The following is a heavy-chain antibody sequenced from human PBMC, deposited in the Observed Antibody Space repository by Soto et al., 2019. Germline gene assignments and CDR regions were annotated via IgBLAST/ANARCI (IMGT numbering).Heavy chain of an antibody. V-gene: IGHV3-30-3*01. Sequence: QVQLVESGGGVVQPGRSLRLSCAASEFSLSDHAMHWVRQAPGKGLEWVAVISYDGGNMYYADSVKGRFTISRDRSKNTLFLQMNSLRAEDTAVYYRARGMDCSGGTCFRAGMDVWGQGTTVAVSS. CDR2: ISYDGGNM. J-gene: IGHJ6*02. CDR3: ARGMDCSGGTCFRAGMDV. D-gene: IGHD2-15*01. CDR1: EFSLSDHA.